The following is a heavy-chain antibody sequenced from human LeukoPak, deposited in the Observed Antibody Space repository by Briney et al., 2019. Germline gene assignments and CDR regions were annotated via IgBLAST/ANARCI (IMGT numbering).Heavy chain of an antibody. J-gene: IGHJ4*02. CDR1: GFTFSDYY. D-gene: IGHD6-19*01. V-gene: IGHV3-11*06. CDR3: ARVGRSSGWYYFDY. Sequence: PGGSLRLSCAASGFTFSDYYMSWIRQAPGKGLEWVSSISSSSSYIYYADSVKGRFTISRDNAKNSLYLQMNSLRAEDTAVYYCARVGRSSGWYYFDYWGQGTLVTVSS. CDR2: ISSSSSYI.